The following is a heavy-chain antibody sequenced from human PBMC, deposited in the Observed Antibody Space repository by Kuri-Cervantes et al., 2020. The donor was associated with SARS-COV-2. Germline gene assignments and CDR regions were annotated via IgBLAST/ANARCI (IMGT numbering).Heavy chain of an antibody. CDR3: AKELVGARFDY. D-gene: IGHD1-26*01. Sequence: GESLKISCAASGFTFSSYAMSWVRQAPGKGLEWVSAISGSGGSTYYADSVKGRFTISRDNSKNTLYLQMNSLRAEDTAVYYCAKELVGARFDYWGQGTRVTGSS. CDR1: GFTFSSYA. J-gene: IGHJ4*02. V-gene: IGHV3-23*01. CDR2: ISGSGGST.